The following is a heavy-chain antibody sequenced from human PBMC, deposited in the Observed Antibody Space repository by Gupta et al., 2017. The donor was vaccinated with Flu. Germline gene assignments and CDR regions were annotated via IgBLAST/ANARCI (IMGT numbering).Heavy chain of an antibody. CDR3: ARGATKGSGSYYSYY. Sequence: EVQLVESGGGLVNPGGSPRLTCAASGFTFSDFSFNWVPPPPGEGLEWVSAISSSSSYRYYANSGKGRFAVSRDNAKNSLSLQMNSLRAEDTAVYYCARGATKGSGSYYSYYWGQGTLVTVAS. CDR1: GFTFSDFS. D-gene: IGHD1-26*01. CDR2: ISSSSSYR. V-gene: IGHV3-21*01. J-gene: IGHJ4*02.